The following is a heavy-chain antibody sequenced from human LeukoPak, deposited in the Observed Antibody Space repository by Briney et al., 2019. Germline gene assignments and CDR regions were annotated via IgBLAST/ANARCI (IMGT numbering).Heavy chain of an antibody. D-gene: IGHD3-16*01. CDR1: GYTFTGYY. J-gene: IGHJ6*02. CDR3: ARDLDGMDV. CDR2: INSNNGGT. V-gene: IGHV1-2*02. Sequence: GASVKVSCKASGYTFTGYYLHWVRQAPGQGLEWMGWINSNNGGTNYPQKLQGRVTMTRDTSISTAYMELSSLRSDDTAVYYCARDLDGMDVWGQGTTVTVSS.